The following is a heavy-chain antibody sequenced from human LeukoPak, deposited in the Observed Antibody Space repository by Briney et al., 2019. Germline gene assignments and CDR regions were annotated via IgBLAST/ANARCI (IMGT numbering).Heavy chain of an antibody. CDR2: INHSGST. Sequence: SETLSLTCAVYGGSFSGYYWSWIRQPPGKGLEWIGEINHSGSTNYNPSLKSRVTISVDTSKNQFSLKLSSVTAADTAVYYCARHVTGTYYYYYYGMDVWGQGTTVTVS. D-gene: IGHD7-27*01. CDR1: GGSFSGYY. J-gene: IGHJ6*02. V-gene: IGHV4-34*01. CDR3: ARHVTGTYYYYYYGMDV.